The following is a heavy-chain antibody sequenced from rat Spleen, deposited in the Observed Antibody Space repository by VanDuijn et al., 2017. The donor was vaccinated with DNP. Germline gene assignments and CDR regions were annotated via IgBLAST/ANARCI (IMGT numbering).Heavy chain of an antibody. V-gene: IGHV5-31*01. CDR2: ITSSGGYI. CDR3: ARGDYGSNRYAMDA. D-gene: IGHD1-4*01. J-gene: IGHJ4*01. Sequence: EVQLVESGGGLVQPGRSLKLSCVASGFTFSNHWMTWIRQVPGKGLEWVASITSSGGYIYYPDSGKGRFTVSRDNGKNTLYLQMNSLRSEDTATYYCARGDYGSNRYAMDAWGQGTSVTVSS. CDR1: GFTFSNHW.